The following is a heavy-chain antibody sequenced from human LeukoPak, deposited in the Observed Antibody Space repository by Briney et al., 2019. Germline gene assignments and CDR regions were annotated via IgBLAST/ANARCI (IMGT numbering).Heavy chain of an antibody. CDR2: ISHDGNDK. D-gene: IGHD4-17*01. V-gene: IGHV3-30*18. Sequence: GGSLRLSCAASGFSFSSYGMNWVRQAPGQGLEWVAFISHDGNDKDYADSVKGRFTISRDNSKNTLYVQMNSLRAEDTAMYYCAKSKTYGDLGYFDYWGQGILVTVSS. J-gene: IGHJ4*02. CDR1: GFSFSSYG. CDR3: AKSKTYGDLGYFDY.